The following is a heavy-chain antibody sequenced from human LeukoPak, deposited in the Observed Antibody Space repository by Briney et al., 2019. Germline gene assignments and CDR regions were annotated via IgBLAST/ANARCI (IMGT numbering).Heavy chain of an antibody. CDR1: GGTFSSYA. CDR2: IIPIFGTA. J-gene: IGHJ4*02. CDR3: ARGSYGPRAFDY. Sequence: ASVKDSCKASGGTFSSYAISWVRQAPGQGLEWMGGIIPIFGTADYAQKFQGRVTITADESTSTAYMELSSLRSEDTAVYYCARGSYGPRAFDYWGQGTLVTVSS. V-gene: IGHV1-69*13. D-gene: IGHD5-18*01.